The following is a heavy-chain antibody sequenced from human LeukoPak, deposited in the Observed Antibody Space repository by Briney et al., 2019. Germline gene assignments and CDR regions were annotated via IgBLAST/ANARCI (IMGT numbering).Heavy chain of an antibody. D-gene: IGHD4/OR15-4a*01. V-gene: IGHV4-34*01. CDR1: GGSLTSYY. CDR3: ARANFWHYYYGMDV. Sequence: SETLSLTCTVSGGSLTSYYWSWIRQPPGKGLEWIGEVNHSGSTNYNPSLKSRVTISVDTSKNQFSLKLSSVTAADTAVYYCARANFWHYYYGMDVWGQGTTVTVSS. J-gene: IGHJ6*02. CDR2: VNHSGST.